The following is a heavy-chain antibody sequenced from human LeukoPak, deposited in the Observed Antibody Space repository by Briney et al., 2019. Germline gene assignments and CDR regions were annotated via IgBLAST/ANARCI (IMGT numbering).Heavy chain of an antibody. CDR3: ARAQGHFDY. CDR1: GFTFSNYW. CDR2: IKQDGREK. J-gene: IGHJ4*02. V-gene: IGHV3-7*01. Sequence: HPGGSLRLSCAASGFTFSNYWMSWVRQAPGKGLEWVANIKQDGREKYYVDSVEGRFTISRDNAKNSLYLQMNSLRAEDTAVYYCARAQGHFDYWGQGTLVTVSS.